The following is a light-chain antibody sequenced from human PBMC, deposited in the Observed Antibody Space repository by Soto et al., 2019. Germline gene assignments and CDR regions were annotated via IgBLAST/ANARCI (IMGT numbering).Light chain of an antibody. J-gene: IGLJ2*01. CDR3: AAWDDSLNGPV. CDR2: RNN. CDR1: YSNIGSHP. Sequence: QSVLTQPPSASGTPGQRVTISCSGAYSNIGSHPVNWYQHLPGTAPKLLISRNNQRPSGVPDRFSGSMAGTSASLAISGLQSEDEADYYCAAWDDSLNGPVFGGGTKLTVL. V-gene: IGLV1-44*01.